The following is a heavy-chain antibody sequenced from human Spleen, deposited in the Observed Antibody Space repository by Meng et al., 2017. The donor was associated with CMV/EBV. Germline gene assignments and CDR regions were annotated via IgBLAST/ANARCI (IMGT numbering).Heavy chain of an antibody. V-gene: IGHV3-48*03. J-gene: IGHJ4*02. CDR1: GFTFSSYE. CDR3: AKDQSSTSLFDY. Sequence: GGSLRLSCAASGFTFSSYEMNWVRQAPGKGLEWVSYISSSGSTMYYADSVKGRFTISRDNSKNTLYLQMNSLRAEDTAVYYCAKDQSSTSLFDYWGQGTLVTVSS. CDR2: ISSSGSTM. D-gene: IGHD2-2*01.